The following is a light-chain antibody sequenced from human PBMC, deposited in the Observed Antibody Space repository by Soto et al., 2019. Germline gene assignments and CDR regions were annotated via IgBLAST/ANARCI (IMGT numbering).Light chain of an antibody. J-gene: IGLJ1*01. CDR1: NIGSKG. CDR3: QVWDSTSDHLYV. Sequence: SYELTQPPSVSVAPGQTARITCGGHNIGSKGVHWYQQKPGQAPVLVLYDHSDRPSGISERFSGSNSGSTATLTISRVEAGDEAYYYCQVWDSTSDHLYVFGTGTKLTVL. CDR2: DHS. V-gene: IGLV3-21*02.